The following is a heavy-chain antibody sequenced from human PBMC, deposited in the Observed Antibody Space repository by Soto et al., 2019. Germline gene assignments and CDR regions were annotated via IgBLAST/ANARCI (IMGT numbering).Heavy chain of an antibody. CDR1: GGTFSSYA. CDR2: IIPIFGTA. J-gene: IGHJ6*02. Sequence: SVKVSCKASGGTFSSYAISWVRQAPGQGLEWMGGIIPIFGTANYAQKFQGRVTITADKSTSTAYMELSSLRSEDTAVYYCARDNIVVVPAAILYYYYGMDVWGQGTAVTVSS. CDR3: ARDNIVVVPAAILYYYYGMDV. D-gene: IGHD2-2*01. V-gene: IGHV1-69*06.